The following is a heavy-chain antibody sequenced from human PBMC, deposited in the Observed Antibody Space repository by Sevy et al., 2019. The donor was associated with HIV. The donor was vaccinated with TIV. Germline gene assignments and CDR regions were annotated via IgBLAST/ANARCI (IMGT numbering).Heavy chain of an antibody. CDR2: INGRGGST. J-gene: IGHJ4*02. Sequence: GGSLRLSCVVSGYSFSSYAISWVGQAPGKGLEWVSTINGRGGSTYYADSVKGRFTISRDNPKNTLFLQMINLRVDDTAIYYCARPSPRIAAAASAFYDNWGQGTLVTVSS. CDR3: ARPSPRIAAAASAFYDN. D-gene: IGHD6-13*01. CDR1: GYSFSSYA. V-gene: IGHV3-23*01.